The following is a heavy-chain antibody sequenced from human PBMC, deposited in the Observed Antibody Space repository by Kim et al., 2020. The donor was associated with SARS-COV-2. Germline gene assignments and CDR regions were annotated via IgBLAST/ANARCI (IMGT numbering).Heavy chain of an antibody. CDR2: IWYDGSNK. J-gene: IGHJ4*02. CDR1: GFTFSSYG. Sequence: GGSLRLSCAASGFTFSSYGMHWVRQAPGRGLEWVAVIWYDGSNKYYADSVKGRFTISRDNSKNTLYLQMNSLRAEDTAVYYCARDLFFGCGGDCNDYWGQGTLVTVSS. V-gene: IGHV3-33*01. CDR3: ARDLFFGCGGDCNDY. D-gene: IGHD2-21*02.